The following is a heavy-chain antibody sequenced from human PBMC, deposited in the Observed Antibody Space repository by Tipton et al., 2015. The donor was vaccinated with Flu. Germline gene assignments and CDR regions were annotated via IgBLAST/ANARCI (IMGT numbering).Heavy chain of an antibody. Sequence: SLRLSCAASGFTIRSYWMHWVRQAPGKGLEWVANINQDGSERYYVDSVKYRFTISRDNAENSLYLQMNSLRVEDTAVYYCVRAIAATGGYWGQGTLVTVSS. CDR2: INQDGSER. V-gene: IGHV3-7*01. CDR3: VRAIAATGGY. J-gene: IGHJ4*02. CDR1: GFTIRSYW. D-gene: IGHD6-13*01.